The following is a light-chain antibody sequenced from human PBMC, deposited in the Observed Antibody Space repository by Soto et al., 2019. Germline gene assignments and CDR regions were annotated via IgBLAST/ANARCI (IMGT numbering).Light chain of an antibody. J-gene: IGLJ2*01. CDR2: EGS. Sequence: QSALTQPASVSGSPGQSITFSCTGTSSDIGVYNYVSWYQQHPGKAPKLMIYEGSKRPSGVSNRFSGSKSGNTASLTISGLQAEDEADYYCCSYAGSSTVVFGGGTKLTVL. CDR3: CSYAGSSTVV. CDR1: SSDIGVYNY. V-gene: IGLV2-23*01.